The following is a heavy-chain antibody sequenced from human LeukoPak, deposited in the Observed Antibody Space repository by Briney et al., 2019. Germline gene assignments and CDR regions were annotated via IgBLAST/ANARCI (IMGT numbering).Heavy chain of an antibody. CDR1: GGSFSGYY. J-gene: IGHJ4*02. CDR3: ATLLGYCSSTSCYHFDY. CDR2: INHSGST. V-gene: IGHV4-34*01. Sequence: SETLSLTCAVYGGSFSGYYWSWIRQPPGKGLEWIGEINHSGSTNYNPSLKSRVTISVDTSKNQFSLKLSSVTAADTAVYYCATLLGYCSSTSCYHFDYWGQGTLVTVSS. D-gene: IGHD2-2*01.